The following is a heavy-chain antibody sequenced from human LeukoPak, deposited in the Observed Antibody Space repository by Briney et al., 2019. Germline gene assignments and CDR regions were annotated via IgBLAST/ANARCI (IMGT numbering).Heavy chain of an antibody. CDR1: GGSISITSYY. D-gene: IGHD3-10*01. V-gene: IGHV4-61*02. CDR3: ARDEPYYYGSGTNYYYYMDV. Sequence: SETLSLTCTVSGGSISITSYYWGWIRQPAGKGLEWIGRIYTSGSTNCNPSLKSRVTMSVDTSKNQFSLKLSSVTAADTAVYYCARDEPYYYGSGTNYYYYMDVWGKGTTVTISS. J-gene: IGHJ6*03. CDR2: IYTSGST.